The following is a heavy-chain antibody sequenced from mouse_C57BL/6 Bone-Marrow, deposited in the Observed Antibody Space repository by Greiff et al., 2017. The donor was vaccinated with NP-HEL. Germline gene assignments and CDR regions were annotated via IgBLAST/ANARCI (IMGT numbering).Heavy chain of an antibody. CDR3: ARLYYDYGRFAY. CDR2: IYPGSGST. CDR1: GYTFTSYW. V-gene: IGHV1-55*01. Sequence: VQLQQPGAELVKPGASVKMSCKASGYTFTSYWITWVKQRPGQGLEWIGDIYPGSGSTNYNEKFKSKATLTVDTSSSTAYMQLSSLTSEDSAVYYCARLYYDYGRFAYWGQGTLVTVSA. J-gene: IGHJ3*01. D-gene: IGHD2-4*01.